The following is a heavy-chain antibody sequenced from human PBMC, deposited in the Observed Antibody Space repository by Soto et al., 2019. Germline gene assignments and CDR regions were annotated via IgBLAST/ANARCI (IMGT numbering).Heavy chain of an antibody. D-gene: IGHD3-22*01. CDR1: GFTFSSYA. CDR2: ISYDGSNK. Sequence: GGSLRLSCAASGFTFSSYAMHWVRQAPGKGLEWVAVISYDGSNKYYADSMKGRFTISRDNSKNTLYLQMNSLRAEDTAVYYCARSYYYDSSGYYDYWGQGTLVTVSS. J-gene: IGHJ4*02. CDR3: ARSYYYDSSGYYDY. V-gene: IGHV3-30*04.